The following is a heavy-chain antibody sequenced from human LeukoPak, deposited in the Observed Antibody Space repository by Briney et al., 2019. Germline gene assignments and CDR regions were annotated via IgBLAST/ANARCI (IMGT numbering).Heavy chain of an antibody. CDR1: GFTFSSYA. J-gene: IGHJ4*02. CDR3: AKDLVGATFY. V-gene: IGHV3-23*01. Sequence: TGGSLRLSCAASGFTFSSYAMSWVRQAPGKGLEWVSAISGSGGSTYYADSVKGRFTISRDNPKNTLYLQMNSLRTEDTAVYYCAKDLVGATFYWGQGTLVTVSS. CDR2: ISGSGGST. D-gene: IGHD1-26*01.